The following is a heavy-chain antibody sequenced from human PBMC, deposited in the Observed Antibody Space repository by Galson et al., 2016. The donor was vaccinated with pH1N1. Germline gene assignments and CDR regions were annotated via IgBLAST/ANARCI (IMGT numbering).Heavy chain of an antibody. CDR1: GFTFTDYY. J-gene: IGHJ1*01. D-gene: IGHD2-15*01. CDR2: ISSSGSYI. Sequence: SLRLSCAASGFTFTDYYMSWIRQAPGKGLEWIAYISSSGSYINYADSVKGRFTVSRDHANRSLWLQLNSLTVEDTAVHFCARNGRYGHCGGGNCYPAEAFQYWGRGTLVSVSS. CDR3: ARNGRYGHCGGGNCYPAEAFQY. V-gene: IGHV3-11*06.